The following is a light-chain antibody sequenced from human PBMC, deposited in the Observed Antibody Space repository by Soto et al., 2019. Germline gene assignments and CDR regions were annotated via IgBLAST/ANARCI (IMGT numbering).Light chain of an antibody. J-gene: IGKJ1*01. CDR1: QSISSY. CDR3: QQSYSTPVT. V-gene: IGKV1-39*01. CDR2: AAS. Sequence: DIQMTQSPSSLSASVGDRVTITCRASQSISSYLNWYQQKPGKAPKLLIYAASSLQSGVPSRFSGCGSGTDFTLTISSXQPEDFATYYCQQSYSTPVTFGQGTKVDIK.